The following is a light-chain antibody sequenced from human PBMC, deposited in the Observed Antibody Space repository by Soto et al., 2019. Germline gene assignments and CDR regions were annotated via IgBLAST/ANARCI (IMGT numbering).Light chain of an antibody. V-gene: IGKV1-5*03. CDR1: QSISSW. Sequence: DIQMTQSPSTLSASVRDRVTITCRASQSISSWLAWYQQKPGKAPKVLIYKASSLESGVPSRFSGSGSGTEFTLTISSLQPDDVATYYCQQYNSYPLTFGGGTKVEIK. CDR2: KAS. J-gene: IGKJ4*01. CDR3: QQYNSYPLT.